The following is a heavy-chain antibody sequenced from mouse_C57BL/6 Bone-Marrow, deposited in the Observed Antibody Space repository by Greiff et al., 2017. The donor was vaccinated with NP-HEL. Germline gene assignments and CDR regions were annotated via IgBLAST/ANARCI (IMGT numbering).Heavy chain of an antibody. J-gene: IGHJ2*01. D-gene: IGHD2-3*01. CDR3: ASDGYYDYFDY. CDR1: GFTFSSYA. V-gene: IGHV5-4*01. CDR2: ISDGGSYT. Sequence: EVQLQESGGGLVKPGGSLKLSCAASGFTFSSYAMSWVRQTPEKRLEWVATISDGGSYTYYPDNVKGRFTIARDNAKNNLYLQMSHLKSEDTAMYYCASDGYYDYFDYWGQGTTLTVSS.